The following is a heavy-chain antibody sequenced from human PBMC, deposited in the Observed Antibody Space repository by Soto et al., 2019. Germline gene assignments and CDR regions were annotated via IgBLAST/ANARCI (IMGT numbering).Heavy chain of an antibody. CDR1: GGSISSGGYY. J-gene: IGHJ4*02. CDR3: ARSSTSANYFDY. Sequence: QVQLQESGPGLVKPSQTLSLTCTVSGGSISSGGYYWSWIRQHPGKGLEWIGYIYYSGSTHYNPSLKSLVTISVDTSKNQFSLKLSSVTAADTAVYYCARSSTSANYFDYWGQGTLVTVSS. D-gene: IGHD2-2*01. CDR2: IYYSGST. V-gene: IGHV4-31*01.